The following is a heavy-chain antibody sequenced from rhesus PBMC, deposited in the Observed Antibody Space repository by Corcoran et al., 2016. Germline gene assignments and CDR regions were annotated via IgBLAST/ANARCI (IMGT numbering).Heavy chain of an antibody. CDR3: VRDINNSMDV. CDR1: GGSISSNF. J-gene: IGHJ5-2*02. CDR2: IHGGGGSI. D-gene: IGHD1-26*01. Sequence: QVQLQESGPGLVKPLETLSLTCAVSGGSISSNFWIWLRQPPGKGLDWIGYIHGGGGSINVNPSLKSRVTLSVDTSKNQFSLRLNSVTAADTAVYYCVRDINNSMDVWGRGVLVTVSS. V-gene: IGHV4S11*01.